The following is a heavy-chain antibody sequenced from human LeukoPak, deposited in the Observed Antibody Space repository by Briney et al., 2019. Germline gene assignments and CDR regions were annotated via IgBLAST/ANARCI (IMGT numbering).Heavy chain of an antibody. CDR1: GYAFTGYY. V-gene: IGHV1-18*04. J-gene: IGHJ6*03. D-gene: IGHD6-13*01. CDR2: ISAYNGNT. CDR3: ARNPYSSSWYGYYYYMDV. Sequence: ASVKVSCKASGYAFTGYYMHWVRQAPGQGLEWMGWISAYNGNTNYAQKLQGRVTMTTDTSTSTAYMELRSLRSDDTAVYYCARNPYSSSWYGYYYYMDVWGKGTTVTVSS.